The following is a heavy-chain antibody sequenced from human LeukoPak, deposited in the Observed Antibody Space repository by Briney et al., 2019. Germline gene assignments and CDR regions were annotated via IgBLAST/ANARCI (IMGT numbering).Heavy chain of an antibody. CDR1: GGSFSGYY. CDR3: AREYVVVVPAAIRYYYYYYMDV. V-gene: IGHV4-34*01. Sequence: SETLSLTCAVYGGSFSGYYWSWIRQPPGKGLEWIGEINHSGSTNYNPSFKSRVTISVDTSKNQFSLKLSSVTAADTAVYYCAREYVVVVPAAIRYYYYYYMDVWGKGTTVTVS. J-gene: IGHJ6*03. D-gene: IGHD2-2*02. CDR2: INHSGST.